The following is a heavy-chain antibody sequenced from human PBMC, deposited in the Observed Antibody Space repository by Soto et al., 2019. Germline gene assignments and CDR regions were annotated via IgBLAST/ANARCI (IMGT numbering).Heavy chain of an antibody. V-gene: IGHV4-59*01. CDR2: IYYSGST. CDR3: ARYLEQSNPPHEYGMDV. J-gene: IGHJ6*02. CDR1: GGSISSYY. Sequence: SETLSLTCTVSGGSISSYYWSWIRQPPGKGLEWIGYIYYSGSTNYNPSLKSRVTISVDTSKNQFSLKLSSVTAADTAVYYCARYLEQSNPPHEYGMDVWGQGTTVTAP. D-gene: IGHD6-19*01.